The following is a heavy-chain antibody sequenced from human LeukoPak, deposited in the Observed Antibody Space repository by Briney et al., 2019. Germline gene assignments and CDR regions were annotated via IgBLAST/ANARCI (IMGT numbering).Heavy chain of an antibody. J-gene: IGHJ5*02. D-gene: IGHD2-15*01. CDR1: GYSFTSYW. Sequence: GESLKISCKGSGYSFTSYWIGWVRQMPGKGLEWMGIIYPGDSDTRYSPSFQGQVTISADKSIRTAYLQWSSLKASDTAMYYCARSYCSGGSCYDWFDPWGQGTLVTVSS. CDR2: IYPGDSDT. CDR3: ARSYCSGGSCYDWFDP. V-gene: IGHV5-51*01.